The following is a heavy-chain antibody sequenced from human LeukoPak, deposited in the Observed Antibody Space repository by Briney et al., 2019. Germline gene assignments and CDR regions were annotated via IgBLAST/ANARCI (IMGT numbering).Heavy chain of an antibody. CDR3: AMVLYQSGRPGP. CDR2: AILGGGT. J-gene: IGHJ5*02. Sequence: SETLSLTCAVYGVSLNNYYWSWIRQSPGKGLQWIGEAILGGGTDYSPSLKSRVTISIDTSRNQISLRLTSVTAADTAMYYCAMVLYQSGRPGPSAQGTLVTVSS. V-gene: IGHV4-34*12. CDR1: GVSLNNYY. D-gene: IGHD2-2*01.